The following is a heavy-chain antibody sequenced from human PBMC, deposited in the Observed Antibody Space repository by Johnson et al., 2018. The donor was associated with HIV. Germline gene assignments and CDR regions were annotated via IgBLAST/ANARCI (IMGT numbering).Heavy chain of an antibody. CDR3: AKERGYSYGRGAFDI. J-gene: IGHJ3*02. CDR2: ISYDGSNK. CDR1: GFTFSSYA. V-gene: IGHV3-30-3*01. D-gene: IGHD5-18*01. Sequence: HVQLVESGGGVVQPGRSLRLSCAVSGFTFSSYAMHWVRQAPGEGLEWVAVISYDGSNKYYADSVKGRFTISRDNSKNTLYLQMNSLRAEDTAVYYCAKERGYSYGRGAFDIWGQGTMVTVSS.